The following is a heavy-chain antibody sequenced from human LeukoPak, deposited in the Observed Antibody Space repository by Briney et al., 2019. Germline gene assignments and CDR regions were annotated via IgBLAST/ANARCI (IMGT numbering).Heavy chain of an antibody. D-gene: IGHD3-3*01. V-gene: IGHV3-23*01. CDR3: AKIGRRYDFWTGYYEEEVDYMDV. J-gene: IGHJ6*03. Sequence: GGSLRLSCAASGFTFSSYGMSWVRQAPGKGLEWVSGISDSGGSTKHAVSVKGRFTISRDNSKDTLYLQMNSLRAEDTAVYYCAKIGRRYDFWTGYYEEEVDYMDVWGKGTTVTVSS. CDR1: GFTFSSYG. CDR2: ISDSGGST.